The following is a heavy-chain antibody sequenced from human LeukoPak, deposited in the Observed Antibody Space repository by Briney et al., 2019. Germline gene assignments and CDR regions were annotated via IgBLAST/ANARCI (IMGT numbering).Heavy chain of an antibody. CDR2: ISSNGGST. J-gene: IGHJ6*03. D-gene: IGHD3-16*01. CDR3: AKETRGGYYMDV. CDR1: GYTFSSYA. V-gene: IGHV3-64*01. Sequence: GESLRLSCAASGYTFSSYAMHWVRQAPGKGLEYVSAISSNGGSTYYANSVKGRFTISRDNSKNTLYLQMNSLRAEDTAVYYCAKETRGGYYMDVWGKGTTVTVSS.